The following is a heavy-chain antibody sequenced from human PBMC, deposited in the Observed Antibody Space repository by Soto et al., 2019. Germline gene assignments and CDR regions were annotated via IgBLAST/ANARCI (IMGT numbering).Heavy chain of an antibody. J-gene: IGHJ4*02. V-gene: IGHV4-34*01. CDR2: INHSGST. D-gene: IGHD5-18*01. CDR1: GGSFSGYY. CDR3: ARLLSYGPFDY. Sequence: SLTCAVYGGSFSGYYWSWIRQPPGKGLEWIGEINHSGSTNYNPSLKSRVTISVDTSKNQFSLKLSSVTAADTAVYYCARLLSYGPFDYWGQGTLVTVSS.